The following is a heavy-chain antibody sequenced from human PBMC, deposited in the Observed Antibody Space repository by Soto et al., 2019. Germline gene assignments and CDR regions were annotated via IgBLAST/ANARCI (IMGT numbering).Heavy chain of an antibody. Sequence: GESLKISCKGSGYSFTSYWIAWVRQMPGKGLEWMGIVYPGDSDTRYSPSFQGQVTMSADKSISTAYLQWSSLRDSDTAIYYCARRNGDYLVDYWGKGTLVTVSS. D-gene: IGHD4-17*01. V-gene: IGHV5-51*01. J-gene: IGHJ4*02. CDR1: GYSFTSYW. CDR3: ARRNGDYLVDY. CDR2: VYPGDSDT.